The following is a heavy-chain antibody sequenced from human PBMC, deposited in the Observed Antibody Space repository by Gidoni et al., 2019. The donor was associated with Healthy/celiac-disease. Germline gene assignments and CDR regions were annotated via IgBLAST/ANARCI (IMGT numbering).Heavy chain of an antibody. J-gene: IGHJ5*02. CDR3: ARDLDDYIWGSYRANWFDP. CDR2: REQDGSEK. D-gene: IGHD3-16*02. V-gene: IGHV3-7*01. Sequence: EVQLVESWGGLVQPGGSLGLSCAAHGFTFSSYWMSWVRQAPGKGLEWLAKREQDGSEKYYVDSVNGRFTISRDNAKNSLYLQMNSLRAEDTAVYYCARDLDDYIWGSYRANWFDPWGQGTLVTVSS. CDR1: GFTFSSYW.